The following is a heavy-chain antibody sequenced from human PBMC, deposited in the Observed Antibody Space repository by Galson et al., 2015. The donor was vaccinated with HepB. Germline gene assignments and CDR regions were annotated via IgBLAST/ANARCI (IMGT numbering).Heavy chain of an antibody. CDR3: ARGASGYEIRNYFDY. CDR1: GFTYKNYA. V-gene: IGHV3-23*01. Sequence: SLRLSCAASGFTYKNYAMIWVRQAPGKGLEWVSTISGSGGSTEYADSVKGRFTISRDTSKNQFSLKLSSVTAADTAVYYCARGASGYEIRNYFDYWGQGTLVTVSS. D-gene: IGHD5-12*01. J-gene: IGHJ4*02. CDR2: ISGSGGST.